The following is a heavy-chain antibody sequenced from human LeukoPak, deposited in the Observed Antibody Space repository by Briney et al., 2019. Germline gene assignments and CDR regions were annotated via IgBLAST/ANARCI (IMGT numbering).Heavy chain of an antibody. D-gene: IGHD2-2*02. CDR2: ISWNSGTI. J-gene: IGHJ4*02. CDR1: GFTFDDYA. CDR3: ARERGYCSSTSCYRLYYFDY. Sequence: GGSLRLSCAASGFTFDDYAMHWVRQAPGKGLEWVSGISWNSGTIDYADSAKGRFTISRDNSKNTLYLQMNSLRAEDTAVYYCARERGYCSSTSCYRLYYFDYWGQGTLVTVSS. V-gene: IGHV3-9*01.